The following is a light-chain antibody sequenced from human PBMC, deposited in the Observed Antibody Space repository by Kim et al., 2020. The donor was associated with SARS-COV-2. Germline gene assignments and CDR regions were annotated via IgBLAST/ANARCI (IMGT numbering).Light chain of an antibody. J-gene: IGLJ1*01. CDR3: ASYEGTNKPYV. CDR2: EVT. Sequence: QSVTISCTGSYSDVGGYSYVSWYQQLPGKAPKLIIYEVTKRPSGVPDRFSGSKSGDTASLTVSGLQADDEADYFCASYEGTNKPYVFGTGTKLTVL. V-gene: IGLV2-8*01. CDR1: YSDVGGYSY.